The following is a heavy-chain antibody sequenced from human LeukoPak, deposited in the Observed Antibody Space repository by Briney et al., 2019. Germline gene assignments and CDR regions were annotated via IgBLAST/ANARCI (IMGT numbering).Heavy chain of an antibody. Sequence: PGRSLRLSCAASGFTFSSYWMHWVRQAPGKGLVWVSRINSDGSSTSYADSVKGRFTISRDNAKNTLYLQMSSLRAEDTAVYYCASLGGYCSSTSCYKGGEPWGQGTLVTVSS. CDR1: GFTFSSYW. V-gene: IGHV3-74*01. CDR2: INSDGSST. CDR3: ASLGGYCSSTSCYKGGEP. D-gene: IGHD2-2*02. J-gene: IGHJ5*02.